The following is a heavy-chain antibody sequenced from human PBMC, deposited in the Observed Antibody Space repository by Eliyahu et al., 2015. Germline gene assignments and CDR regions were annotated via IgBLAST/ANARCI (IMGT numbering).Heavy chain of an antibody. Sequence: EVQLLESGGGLVQPGGSLRLSCAASGFXFXDYAMNWVRQAPGKGLGWVSHIGGGGGGTDYTDSVKGRFTISRDNSKNTLSLQLTSLRAEDTAIYYCAKDAIKYNNVYDPFDIWGQGTMVTVSS. V-gene: IGHV3-23*01. CDR1: GFXFXDYA. CDR2: IGGGGGGT. CDR3: AKDAIKYNNVYDPFDI. J-gene: IGHJ3*02. D-gene: IGHD5/OR15-5a*01.